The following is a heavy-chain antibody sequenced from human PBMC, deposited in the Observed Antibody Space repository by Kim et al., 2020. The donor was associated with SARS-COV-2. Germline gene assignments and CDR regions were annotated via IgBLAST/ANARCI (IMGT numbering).Heavy chain of an antibody. D-gene: IGHD6-13*01. Sequence: GGSLRLSCTASGFTFGDYAMSWFRQAPGKGLEWVGFIRSKAYGGTTEYAASVKGRFTISRDDSKSIAYLQMNSLKTEDTAVYYCTRVPSSIAAAGTVDAFDIWGQGTMVTVSS. CDR2: IRSKAYGGTT. V-gene: IGHV3-49*03. J-gene: IGHJ3*02. CDR1: GFTFGDYA. CDR3: TRVPSSIAAAGTVDAFDI.